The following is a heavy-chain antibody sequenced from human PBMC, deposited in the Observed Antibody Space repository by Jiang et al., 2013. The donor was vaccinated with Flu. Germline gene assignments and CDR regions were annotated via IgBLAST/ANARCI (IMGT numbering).Heavy chain of an antibody. D-gene: IGHD3-3*01. J-gene: IGHJ3*02. V-gene: IGHV4-34*01. Sequence: LLKPSETLSLTCAVYGGPSVVTTGAGSGQPPGKGLEWIGEINHSGSTNYNPSLKSRVTISVDTSKNQFSLKLSSVTAADTAVYYCARGQRGITIFGVADCAFDIWGQGTMVTVSS. CDR2: INHSGST. CDR1: GGPSVVTT. CDR3: ARGQRGITIFGVADCAFDI.